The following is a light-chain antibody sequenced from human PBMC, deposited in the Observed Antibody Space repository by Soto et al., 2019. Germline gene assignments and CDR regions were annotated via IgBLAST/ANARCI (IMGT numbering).Light chain of an antibody. CDR3: AVWDDSLNCVV. Sequence: SVLTQPPSTSGTPGQRGTLSCSGSSSNIGINAVNWYQQLPGTAPKLLIYSNNQRPSGVPDRFSGSKSGTSASLAISGLQSEDEAEYYCAVWDDSLNCVVVGGGTKLTVL. J-gene: IGLJ3*02. V-gene: IGLV1-44*01. CDR2: SNN. CDR1: SSNIGINA.